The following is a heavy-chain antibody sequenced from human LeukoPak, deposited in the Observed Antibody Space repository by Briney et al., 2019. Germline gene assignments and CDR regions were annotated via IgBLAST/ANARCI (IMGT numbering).Heavy chain of an antibody. D-gene: IGHD2-8*01. CDR3: AKVMGERFGNGAFDI. CDR2: IWFDGSNS. V-gene: IGHV3-33*06. J-gene: IGHJ3*02. Sequence: GGSLRLSCAASGFTFSSYGMHWVGQAPGKGLEWVAVIWFDGSNSYYADFEKGRLIITRDNSKNTLSLQVNSLRAEDTAVYYCAKVMGERFGNGAFDIWGPGTMDTVSS. CDR1: GFTFSSYG.